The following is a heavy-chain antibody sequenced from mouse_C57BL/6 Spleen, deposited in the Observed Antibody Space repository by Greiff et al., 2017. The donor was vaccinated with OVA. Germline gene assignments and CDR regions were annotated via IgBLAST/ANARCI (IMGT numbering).Heavy chain of an antibody. V-gene: IGHV2-6-1*01. Sequence: VMLVESGPGLVAPSQSLSITCTVSGFSLTSYGVHWVRQPPGKGLEWLVVIWSDGSTTYNSAPKSRPSISKDNSKSQVFLKMNRLQTDDTAMDYGARHDYYGCSYGAKGYWGQGTSVTVSS. CDR3: ARHDYYGCSYGAKGY. J-gene: IGHJ4*01. CDR2: IWSDGST. CDR1: GFSLTSYG. D-gene: IGHD1-1*01.